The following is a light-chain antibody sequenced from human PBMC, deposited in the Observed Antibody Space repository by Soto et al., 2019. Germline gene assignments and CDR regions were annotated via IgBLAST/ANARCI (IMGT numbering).Light chain of an antibody. CDR3: QQRSNWPLT. Sequence: EIVLTQSPATLSLSPGEVATLSCRASQSVSSYLAWYQQKPGQAPRLLIYDASNGATDIPVRFSGSGSGTDFTLTISSLEPEDSAVYYCQQRSNWPLTFGGGTKVEIK. V-gene: IGKV3-11*01. CDR1: QSVSSY. CDR2: DAS. J-gene: IGKJ4*01.